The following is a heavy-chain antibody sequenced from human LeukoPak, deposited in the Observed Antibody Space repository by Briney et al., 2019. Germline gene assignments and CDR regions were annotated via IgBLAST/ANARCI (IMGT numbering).Heavy chain of an antibody. V-gene: IGHV1-69*13. Sequence: GASVKVSCKASGGTFSSYAISWVRQAPGQGLEWMGGIIPIFGIANYAQKFQGRVTITADESTSTAYMELSSLRSEDTAVYYCARDAYYYDSSGYYYWGQGTLVTVSS. CDR3: ARDAYYYDSSGYYY. CDR1: GGTFSSYA. D-gene: IGHD3-22*01. J-gene: IGHJ4*02. CDR2: IIPIFGIA.